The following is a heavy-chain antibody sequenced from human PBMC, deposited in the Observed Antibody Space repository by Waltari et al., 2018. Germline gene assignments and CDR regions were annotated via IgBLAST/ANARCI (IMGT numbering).Heavy chain of an antibody. CDR2: ISGSGSST. D-gene: IGHD2-8*01. CDR3: ANTVAYCTNGVCSNFDY. Sequence: EVQLLESGGGLVQPGGSLRLSCAASGFTFSNDAMSWVRQAPGKGLEWVSGISGSGSSTYYADSVKGRFTISRDYAKNTLHLQMNSLRAEDTAVYYCANTVAYCTNGVCSNFDYWGQGTLVTVSS. CDR1: GFTFSNDA. V-gene: IGHV3-23*01. J-gene: IGHJ4*02.